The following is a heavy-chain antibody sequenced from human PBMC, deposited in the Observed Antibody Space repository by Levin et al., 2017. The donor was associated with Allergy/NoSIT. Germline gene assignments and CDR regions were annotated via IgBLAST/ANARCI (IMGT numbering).Heavy chain of an antibody. CDR2: ISATSRYI. V-gene: IGHV3-21*01. D-gene: IGHD3-10*01. Sequence: KLGESLKISCVASGFPFSSFSMNWVRQAPGRGLEWVSSISATSRYIYYADSVKGRFTISRDNAENSVFLQMNSLRADDTAVYYCARSSSSAFDFWAQGTLVTVSS. J-gene: IGHJ4*02. CDR3: ARSSSSAFDF. CDR1: GFPFSSFS.